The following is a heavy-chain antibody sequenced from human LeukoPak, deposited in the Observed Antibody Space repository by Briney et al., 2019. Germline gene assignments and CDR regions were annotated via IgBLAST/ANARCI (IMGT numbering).Heavy chain of an antibody. CDR1: GGSISSYY. D-gene: IGHD6-6*01. Sequence: PSETLSLTCTVSGGSISSYYWSWIRQPPGKGLEWIGYIYYSGSTNYNPSLKSRVTISVDTSKNQFSLKLSSVTAADMAVYYCASFEYSSPYYFDYWGQGTLVTVSS. V-gene: IGHV4-59*01. J-gene: IGHJ4*02. CDR3: ASFEYSSPYYFDY. CDR2: IYYSGST.